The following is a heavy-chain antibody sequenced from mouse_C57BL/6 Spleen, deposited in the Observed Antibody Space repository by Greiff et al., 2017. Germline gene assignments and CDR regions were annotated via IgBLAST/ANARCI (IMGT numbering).Heavy chain of an antibody. V-gene: IGHV1-54*01. D-gene: IGHD1-1*01. J-gene: IGHJ4*01. CDR1: GYAFTNYL. CDR2: INPGSGGT. Sequence: VQLQESGAELVRPGTSVKVSCKASGYAFTNYLIAWVKQRPGQGLEWIGVINPGSGGTNYNEKFKGKATLTADKSSSTAYMQLSSLTSEDSAVYFCARWGYGSSWEDAMDYWGQGTSVTVSS. CDR3: ARWGYGSSWEDAMDY.